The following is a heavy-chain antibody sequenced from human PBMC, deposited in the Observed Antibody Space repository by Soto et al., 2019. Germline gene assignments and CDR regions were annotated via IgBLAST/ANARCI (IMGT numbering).Heavy chain of an antibody. CDR1: GYPFTGYY. V-gene: IGHV1-2*02. Sequence: ASVKVSCKASGYPFTGYYMHWVRQAPGQGLEWMGWINPNSGVPNYAQKFQVRVTMTRDTSISTAYMEMSRLRSDDTAGYYCAREGVTWRSSWPFDYRGPGALVTDS. CDR2: INPNSGVP. CDR3: AREGVTWRSSWPFDY. D-gene: IGHD6-13*01. J-gene: IGHJ4*02.